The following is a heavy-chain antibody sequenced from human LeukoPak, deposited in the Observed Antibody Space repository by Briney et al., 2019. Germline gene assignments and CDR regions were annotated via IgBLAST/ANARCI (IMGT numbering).Heavy chain of an antibody. D-gene: IGHD3/OR15-3a*01. J-gene: IGHJ6*03. V-gene: IGHV4-39*07. CDR3: ARDKGGLGRGYYYMDV. Sequence: SETLSLTCTVSNGSISSSSYYWGWIRQPPGKGLEWIGSIYYSGTTYYNPSLKSRVAISLDTSKNQFSLKLSSVTAADTAVYYCARDKGGLGRGYYYMDVWGKGTTVTVSS. CDR2: IYYSGTT. CDR1: NGSISSSSYY.